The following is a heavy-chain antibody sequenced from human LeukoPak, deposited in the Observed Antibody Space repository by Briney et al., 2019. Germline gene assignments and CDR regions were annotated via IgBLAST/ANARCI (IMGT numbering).Heavy chain of an antibody. CDR3: ARGGYSSGCWDY. Sequence: GGSLRLSCAASGFTFSSYAMHWVRQAPGKGLEWVAVISYDGSNKYYADSVKGRFTISRDNSKNTLYLQMNSLRAEDTAVYYCARGGYSSGCWDYWGQGTLVTVSS. J-gene: IGHJ4*02. CDR2: ISYDGSNK. CDR1: GFTFSSYA. D-gene: IGHD6-19*01. V-gene: IGHV3-30-3*01.